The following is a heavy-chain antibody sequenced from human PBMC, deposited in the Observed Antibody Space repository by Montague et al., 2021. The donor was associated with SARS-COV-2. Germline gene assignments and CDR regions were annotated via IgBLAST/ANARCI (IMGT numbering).Heavy chain of an antibody. J-gene: IGHJ6*02. Sequence: SETLSLTCAVSAGSISSSNWWSWVRQPPGKGLEWIAEIYHSGGTNYNPPLQSRFTISVDKSKNQLSLLLSSVTAADTAVYYCVGIRFGYYCMDVWGQGTTVTVSS. CDR2: IYHSGGT. CDR1: AGSISSSNW. D-gene: IGHD3-16*01. CDR3: VGIRFGYYCMDV. V-gene: IGHV4-4*02.